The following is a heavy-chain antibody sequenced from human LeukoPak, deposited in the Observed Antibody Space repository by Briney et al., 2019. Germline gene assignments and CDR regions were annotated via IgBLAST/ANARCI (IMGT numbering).Heavy chain of an antibody. CDR2: LNGDGDYT. CDR3: VRGSNGWSGMDV. CDR1: GFTFSNYW. J-gene: IGHJ6*02. V-gene: IGHV3-74*01. Sequence: GGSLRLSCAVSGFTFSNYWMYWVRQGPGKGLVWVSRLNGDGDYTNYEDSVKGRFTISRDNAKNTLYLQMNSLRAEDTAVYYCVRGSNGWSGMDVWGQGTTVAVSS. D-gene: IGHD6-19*01.